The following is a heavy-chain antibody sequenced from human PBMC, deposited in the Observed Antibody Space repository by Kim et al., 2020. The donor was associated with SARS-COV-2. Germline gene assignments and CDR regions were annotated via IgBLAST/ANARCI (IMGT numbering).Heavy chain of an antibody. J-gene: IGHJ5*02. D-gene: IGHD3-22*01. CDR3: ARVWPYYYDSSGYYVGWFDP. V-gene: IGHV4-31*02. Sequence: RVTISVDTSKNQFSLKLSSVTAADTAVYYCARVWPYYYDSSGYYVGWFDPWGQGTLVTVSS.